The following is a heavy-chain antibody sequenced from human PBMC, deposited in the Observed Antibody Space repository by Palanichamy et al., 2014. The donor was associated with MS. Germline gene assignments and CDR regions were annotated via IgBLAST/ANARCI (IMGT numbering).Heavy chain of an antibody. Sequence: QITLKESGPTLVKPTQTLTLTCTFSGFSLSTSGVGVGWIRQPPGKALEWLAPIYWDDDKRYSPSLKSRLTITKDTSKNQVVLTMTNMDPVDAATYYCAHRRRAMGSGWYVDYWGQGTLVTVSS. V-gene: IGHV2-5*02. D-gene: IGHD6-19*01. CDR1: GFSLSTSGVG. J-gene: IGHJ4*02. CDR2: IYWDDDK. CDR3: AHRRRAMGSGWYVDY.